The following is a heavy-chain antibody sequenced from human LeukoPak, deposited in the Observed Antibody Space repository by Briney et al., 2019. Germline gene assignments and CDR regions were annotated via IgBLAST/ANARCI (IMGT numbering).Heavy chain of an antibody. V-gene: IGHV4-59*12. CDR1: GGSISSYY. J-gene: IGHJ3*02. D-gene: IGHD2-2*01. CDR3: ARYKTGYCSSTSCPWGAFDI. CDR2: IYYSGST. Sequence: SETLSLTCTVSGGSISSYYWSWIRQPPGKGLEWIGYIYYSGSTNYNPSLKSRVTISVDTSKNQFSLKLSSVTAADTAVYYCARYKTGYCSSTSCPWGAFDIWGQGTMVTVSS.